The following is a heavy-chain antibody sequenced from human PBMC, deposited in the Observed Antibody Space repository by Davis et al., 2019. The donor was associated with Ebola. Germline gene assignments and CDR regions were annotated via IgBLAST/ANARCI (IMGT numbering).Heavy chain of an antibody. CDR2: IIPIFGTA. CDR3: ARCLRTVTTNWFDP. CDR1: GGTFSSYA. V-gene: IGHV1-69*06. D-gene: IGHD4-17*01. Sequence: AASVKVSCKASGGTFSSYAISWVRQAPGQGLEWMGGIIPIFGTANYAQKFQGRVTITADKSTSTAYMELSSLRSEDTAVYYCARCLRTVTTNWFDPWGQGTLVTVSS. J-gene: IGHJ5*02.